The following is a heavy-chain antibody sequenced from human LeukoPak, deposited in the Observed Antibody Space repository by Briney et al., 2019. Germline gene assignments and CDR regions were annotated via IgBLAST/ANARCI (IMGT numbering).Heavy chain of an antibody. D-gene: IGHD2-21*02. CDR2: IYYSGST. Sequence: SETLSLTCTVSGGSISSSSYYWGWIRQPPGKGLEWIGSIYYSGSTYYNPSLKSRVTISVDTSKNQFSLKLSSVTAADTAVYYWAMYGGDGYWGQGTLVTVSS. J-gene: IGHJ4*02. V-gene: IGHV4-39*07. CDR3: AMYGGDGY. CDR1: GGSISSSSYY.